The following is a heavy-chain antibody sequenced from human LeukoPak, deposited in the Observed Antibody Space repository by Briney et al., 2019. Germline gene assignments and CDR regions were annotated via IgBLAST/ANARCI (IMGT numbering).Heavy chain of an antibody. J-gene: IGHJ4*02. Sequence: SETLSLTCTVSGGSINSYYWSWIRQPPGKGLEYIGHIYYSGNTDYNPSLKSRVTISVDTSKNQFSLKLSSVTAADTAVYYCARGSAAGVNYFDYWGQGTLVTVSS. D-gene: IGHD6-13*01. CDR3: ARGSAAGVNYFDY. CDR1: GGSINSYY. V-gene: IGHV4-59*12. CDR2: IYYSGNT.